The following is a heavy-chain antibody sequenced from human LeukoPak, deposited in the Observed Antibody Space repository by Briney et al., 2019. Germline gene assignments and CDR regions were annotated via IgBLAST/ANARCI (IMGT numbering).Heavy chain of an antibody. CDR2: NNPSDSDT. CDR3: ARCANSFCAC. CDR1: GYNFTNYW. J-gene: IGHJ4*02. D-gene: IGHD4-23*01. V-gene: IGHV5-51*01. Sequence: GESLKISCKGSGYNFTNYWIAWVRQMPGKGLEWMGINNPSDSDTRYTPSFQGQVTISADKSISTAYLQWSSVKASDTAMYYCARCANSFCACWGQGSLVTVSS.